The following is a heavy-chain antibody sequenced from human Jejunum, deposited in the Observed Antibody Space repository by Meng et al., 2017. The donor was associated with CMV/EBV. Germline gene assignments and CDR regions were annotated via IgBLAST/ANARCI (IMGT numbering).Heavy chain of an antibody. V-gene: IGHV7-4-1*02. CDR2: INTNTGNP. D-gene: IGHD2-2*01. CDR3: ARETLGYCSSTSCYIGPPDY. Sequence: QGQLVQSGSGLKKPGASVKVSCKASGNTFTSYAMNWVRQAPGQGLEWMGWINTNTGNPTYAQGFTGRFVFSLDTSVSTAYLQISSLKAEDTAVYYCARETLGYCSSTSCYIGPPDYWGQGTLVTVSS. J-gene: IGHJ4*02. CDR1: GNTFTSYA.